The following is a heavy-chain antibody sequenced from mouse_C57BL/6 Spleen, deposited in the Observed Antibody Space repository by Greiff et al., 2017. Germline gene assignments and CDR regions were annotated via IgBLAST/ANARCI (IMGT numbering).Heavy chain of an antibody. CDR1: GYAFSSSW. Sequence: VQLQQSGPELVKPGASVKISCKASGYAFSSSWMNWVKQRPGKGLEWIGRIYPGDGDTNYNGKFKGKATLTADKSSSTAYMQLSSLTSEDSAVYFGARSEYGSSSYYFDYWGQGTTLTVSS. J-gene: IGHJ2*01. V-gene: IGHV1-82*01. CDR2: IYPGDGDT. D-gene: IGHD1-1*01. CDR3: ARSEYGSSSYYFDY.